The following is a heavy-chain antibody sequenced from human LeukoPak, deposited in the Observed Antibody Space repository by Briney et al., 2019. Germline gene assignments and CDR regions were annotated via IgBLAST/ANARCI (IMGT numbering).Heavy chain of an antibody. J-gene: IGHJ4*02. Sequence: PGGSLRLSCAASGFTLSNYNMNWVRQAPGKGLEWVSYISTSSITKYYADSVKGRFTISRDNAKNSLYLQMNSLRAEDTAVYYCARDFYDSSGYSNFDYWGQGTLVTVSS. V-gene: IGHV3-48*04. D-gene: IGHD3-22*01. CDR3: ARDFYDSSGYSNFDY. CDR1: GFTLSNYN. CDR2: ISTSSITK.